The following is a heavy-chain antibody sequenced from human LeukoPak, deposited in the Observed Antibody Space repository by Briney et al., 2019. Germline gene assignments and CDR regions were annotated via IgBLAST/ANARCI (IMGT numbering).Heavy chain of an antibody. CDR1: GYTFTGYY. V-gene: IGHV1-2*06. Sequence: ASVKVSCKASGYTFTGYYMHWVRQAPGQGLEWMGRINPNSGDTNYAQKFQGRVTMTRDTSISTAYMELSRLRSDDTAVYYCAREYRTMVRGVQVWLDAFDIWGQGTMVTVSS. J-gene: IGHJ3*02. CDR3: AREYRTMVRGVQVWLDAFDI. CDR2: INPNSGDT. D-gene: IGHD3-10*01.